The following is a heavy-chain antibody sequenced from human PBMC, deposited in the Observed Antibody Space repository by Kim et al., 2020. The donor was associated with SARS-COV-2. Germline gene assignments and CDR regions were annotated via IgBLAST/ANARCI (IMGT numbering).Heavy chain of an antibody. V-gene: IGHV4-31*03. CDR1: GGSISSGGYY. D-gene: IGHD3-10*01. Sequence: SETLSLTCTVSGGSISSGGYYWSWIRQHPGKGLEWIGYIYYSGSTYYNPSLKSRVTISVDTSKNQFSLKLSSVTAADTAVYYCARDVGELLPDNWFDPWGQGTLVTVSS. CDR3: ARDVGELLPDNWFDP. J-gene: IGHJ5*02. CDR2: IYYSGST.